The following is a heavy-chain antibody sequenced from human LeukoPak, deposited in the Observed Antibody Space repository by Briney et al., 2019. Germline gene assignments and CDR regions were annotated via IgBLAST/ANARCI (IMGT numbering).Heavy chain of an antibody. V-gene: IGHV3-30*18. D-gene: IGHD1-26*01. CDR3: AKDHSGSYYFHYYYNGMDV. CDR2: ISYDGSNK. CDR1: GFTFSSYG. Sequence: PGGSLRLSCAASGFTFSSYGMHWVRQAPGKGLEWVAVISYDGSNKYYADSVKGRFTISRGNSKNTLYLQMNSLRAEDTAVYYCAKDHSGSYYFHYYYNGMDVWGQGTTVTVSS. J-gene: IGHJ6*02.